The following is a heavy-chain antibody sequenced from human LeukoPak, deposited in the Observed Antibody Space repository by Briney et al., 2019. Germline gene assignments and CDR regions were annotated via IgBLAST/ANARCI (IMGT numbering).Heavy chain of an antibody. J-gene: IGHJ4*02. CDR2: INHSGST. CDR1: GGSMSNDY. D-gene: IGHD3-10*01. Sequence: SETLSLTCTVSGGSMSNDYWSWIRQPPGKGLEWIGEINHSGSTNYNPSLKSRVTISVDTSKNQFSLKLSSVTAADTAVYYCARVQWFGEYVYWGQGTLVTVSS. V-gene: IGHV4-34*01. CDR3: ARVQWFGEYVY.